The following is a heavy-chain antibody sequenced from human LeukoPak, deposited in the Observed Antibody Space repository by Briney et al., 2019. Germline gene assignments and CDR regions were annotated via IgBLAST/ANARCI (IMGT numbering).Heavy chain of an antibody. V-gene: IGHV4-39*07. CDR1: GASFSSYY. J-gene: IGHJ4*02. D-gene: IGHD3/OR15-3a*01. CDR3: ARDRLDTSLGFDY. Sequence: KPSETLSLTCTIYGASFSSYYWGWIRQPPGKGLEWIGSMYYSGSTYYNPSLKSRVTMSVDTSKSQFSLKLSSVTAADTAVYYCARDRLDTSLGFDYWGQGTLVTVSS. CDR2: MYYSGST.